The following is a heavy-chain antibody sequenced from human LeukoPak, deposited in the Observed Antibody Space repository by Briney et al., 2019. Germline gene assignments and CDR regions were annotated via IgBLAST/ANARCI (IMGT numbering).Heavy chain of an antibody. CDR3: ARDLLGWELHYFDY. Sequence: GGSLRLSCAASGFSFSTYSMNWLRQAPGKGLEWISYIRGDSSLIQYVDSVKGRFTISRDNAKNSLYLQMNSLRAEDTAVYYCARDLLGWELHYFDYWGQGTLVTVSS. J-gene: IGHJ4*02. CDR2: IRGDSSLI. D-gene: IGHD1-26*01. V-gene: IGHV3-48*01. CDR1: GFSFSTYS.